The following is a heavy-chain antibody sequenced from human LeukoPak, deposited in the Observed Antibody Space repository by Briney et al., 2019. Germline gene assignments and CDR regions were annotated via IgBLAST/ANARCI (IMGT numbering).Heavy chain of an antibody. Sequence: GGSLRLSCAASGLTVSSNFMSWVSQAPGKGLEWVSLIYSGGSTYYADSVKGRFTISRDNSKNTLYLQMNGLRAEDTAMYYCARTWVGTTADYWGQGTLVTVSS. CDR1: GLTVSSNF. CDR3: ARTWVGTTADY. J-gene: IGHJ4*02. V-gene: IGHV3-53*01. CDR2: IYSGGST. D-gene: IGHD1-1*01.